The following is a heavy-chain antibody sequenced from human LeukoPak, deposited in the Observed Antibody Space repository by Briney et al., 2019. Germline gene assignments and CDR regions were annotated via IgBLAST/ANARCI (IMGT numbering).Heavy chain of an antibody. J-gene: IGHJ3*02. CDR3: AAPLTGGPTDAFDI. V-gene: IGHV3-23*01. Sequence: GGSLILSCAASGFTFSSYAMSLVPQAPGKGLEWVSAISCSGGSTYYADSVKGRFTISRDNSKNTLYLQMNSLRAEDTAVYYCAAPLTGGPTDAFDIWGQGTMVTVSS. CDR2: ISCSGGST. CDR1: GFTFSSYA. D-gene: IGHD1-14*01.